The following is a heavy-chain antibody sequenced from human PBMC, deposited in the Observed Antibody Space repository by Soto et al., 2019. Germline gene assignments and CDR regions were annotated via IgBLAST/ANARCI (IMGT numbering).Heavy chain of an antibody. CDR3: ANGGDYGDYFDY. V-gene: IGHV3-23*01. CDR1: GFTFSSYA. CDR2: ISGSGGST. J-gene: IGHJ4*02. Sequence: GGSLRLSCAASGFTFSSYAMSWVRQAPGKGLEWVSAISGSGGSTYYADSVKGRFTISRDNSKNTLYLQMNSLRAEDTAVYYCANGGDYGDYFDYWGQGTLVTVSS. D-gene: IGHD4-17*01.